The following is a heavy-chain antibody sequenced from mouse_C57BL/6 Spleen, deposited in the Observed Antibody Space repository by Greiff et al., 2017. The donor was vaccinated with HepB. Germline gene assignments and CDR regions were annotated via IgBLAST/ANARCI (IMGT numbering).Heavy chain of an antibody. CDR3: ARRDDCSWYFDV. J-gene: IGHJ1*03. CDR2: IYPGSGST. CDR1: GYTFTSYW. Sequence: QVQLQQPGAELVKPGASVKMSCKASGYTFTSYWITWVKQRPGQGLEWIGDIYPGSGSTNYNEKFKSKATLTVDTSSSTAYMQLSSLTSEDSAVYYCARRDDCSWYFDVWGTGTTVTVSS. V-gene: IGHV1-55*01. D-gene: IGHD2-4*01.